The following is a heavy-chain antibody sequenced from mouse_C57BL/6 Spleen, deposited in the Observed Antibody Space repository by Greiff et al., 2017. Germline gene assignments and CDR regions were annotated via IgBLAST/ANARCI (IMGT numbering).Heavy chain of an antibody. D-gene: IGHD3-2*02. CDR2: IDPENGDT. CDR3: TQQLRLFAY. Sequence: EVQLQQSGAELVRPGASVKLSCTASGFNIKDDYMHWVKQRPEQGLEWIGWIDPENGDTEYASKFQGKATITADTSSNTAYLQLSSLTSEDTAVYYCTQQLRLFAYWGQGTLVTVSA. J-gene: IGHJ3*01. CDR1: GFNIKDDY. V-gene: IGHV14-4*01.